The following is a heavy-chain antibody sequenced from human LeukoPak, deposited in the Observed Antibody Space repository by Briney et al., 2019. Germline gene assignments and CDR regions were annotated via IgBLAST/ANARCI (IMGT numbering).Heavy chain of an antibody. J-gene: IGHJ6*02. CDR3: ARGYGATPPYYYYYGMDV. CDR2: IIPIFGTA. V-gene: IGHV1-69*13. Sequence: GASVKVSCKASGYTFTSYGISWVRQAPGQGLEWMGGIIPIFGTANYAQKFQGRVTITADESTSTAYMELSSLRSEDTAVYYCARGYGATPPYYYYYGMDVWGQGTTVTVSS. CDR1: GYTFTSYG. D-gene: IGHD4-17*01.